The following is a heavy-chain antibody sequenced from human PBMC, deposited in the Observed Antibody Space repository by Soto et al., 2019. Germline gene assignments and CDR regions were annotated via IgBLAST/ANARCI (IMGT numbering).Heavy chain of an antibody. D-gene: IGHD3-10*01. CDR2: ISSSSSYI. CDR3: ARDRGVGAMVRGVSAY. V-gene: IGHV3-21*01. CDR1: GFTFSSYS. Sequence: GGSLSLSCAASGFTFSSYSMNWVRQAPGKGLEWVSSISSSSSYIYYADSVKGRFTISRDNAKNSLYLQMNSLRAEDTAVYYCARDRGVGAMVRGVSAYWGQGTLVTVSS. J-gene: IGHJ4*02.